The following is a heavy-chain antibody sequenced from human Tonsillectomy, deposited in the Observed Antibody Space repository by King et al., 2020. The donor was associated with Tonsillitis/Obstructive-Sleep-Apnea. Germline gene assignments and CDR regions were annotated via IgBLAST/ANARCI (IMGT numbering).Heavy chain of an antibody. V-gene: IGHV5-51*01. CDR3: ASSLENPLLPYFFDF. Sequence: VQLVESGAEVKKPGESLKISCKGSGYTFTNYWIAWVRQMPGKGLEWMGFIYPGDSDTRYSPSFQGQVTISADKSINTAYLQWSSLKASDTAMYYCASSLENPLLPYFFDFWGQGTLVTVSS. D-gene: IGHD2/OR15-2a*01. CDR1: GYTFTNYW. J-gene: IGHJ4*01. CDR2: IYPGDSDT.